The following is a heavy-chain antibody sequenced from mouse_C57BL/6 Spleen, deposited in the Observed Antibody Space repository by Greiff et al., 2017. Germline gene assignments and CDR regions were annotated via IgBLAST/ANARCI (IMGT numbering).Heavy chain of an antibody. V-gene: IGHV1-52*01. CDR2: IDPSDSET. Sequence: QVQLQQPGAELVRPGSSVKLSCKASGYTFTSYWMHWVKQRPIQGLEWIGNIDPSDSETHYNQKFKDKATLTVDKSSSTAYMQLSSLTSEDSAVYYCARDYYGSRGVWFAYWGQGTLVTVSA. J-gene: IGHJ3*01. CDR1: GYTFTSYW. D-gene: IGHD1-1*01. CDR3: ARDYYGSRGVWFAY.